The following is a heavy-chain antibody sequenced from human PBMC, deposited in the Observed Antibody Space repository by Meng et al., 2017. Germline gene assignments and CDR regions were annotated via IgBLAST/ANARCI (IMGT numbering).Heavy chain of an antibody. J-gene: IGHJ4*02. CDR1: GFTFSSYW. V-gene: IGHV3-23*01. Sequence: GGSLRLSCAASGFTFSSYWMHWVRQAPGKGLEWVSAISGSGGSTYYADSVKGRFTISRDNSKNTLYLQMNSLRAEDTAVYYCARAQHCGGDCYWQLDYWGQGTLVTVSS. D-gene: IGHD2-21*02. CDR3: ARAQHCGGDCYWQLDY. CDR2: ISGSGGST.